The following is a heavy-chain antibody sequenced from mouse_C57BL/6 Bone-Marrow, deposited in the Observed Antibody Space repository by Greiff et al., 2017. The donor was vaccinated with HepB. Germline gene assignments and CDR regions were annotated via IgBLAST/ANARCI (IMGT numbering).Heavy chain of an antibody. Sequence: VQLQQSGPELVKPGASVKIPCKASGYTFTDYNMDWVKQSHGKSLEWIGDINPNNGGTIYTQKFKGKATLTVDKSSSTAYMQLRSLTSEDTAVYYCATVIYYDYPWFAYWGQGTLVTVSA. V-gene: IGHV1-18*01. D-gene: IGHD2-4*01. J-gene: IGHJ3*01. CDR1: GYTFTDYN. CDR2: INPNNGGT. CDR3: ATVIYYDYPWFAY.